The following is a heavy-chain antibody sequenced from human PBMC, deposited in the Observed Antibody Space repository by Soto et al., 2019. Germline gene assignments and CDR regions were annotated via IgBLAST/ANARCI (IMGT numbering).Heavy chain of an antibody. J-gene: IGHJ3*02. D-gene: IGHD2-15*01. CDR3: ARLCSGGSCTDAFDI. CDR1: GYSFTSYW. V-gene: IGHV5-51*01. Sequence: GESLKISCKGSGYSFTSYWIGWVRQMPGKGLEGMGIIYPGDSDTRYSPSFQGQVTISADKSISTAYLQWSSLKASDTAMYYCARLCSGGSCTDAFDIWGQGTMVTVSS. CDR2: IYPGDSDT.